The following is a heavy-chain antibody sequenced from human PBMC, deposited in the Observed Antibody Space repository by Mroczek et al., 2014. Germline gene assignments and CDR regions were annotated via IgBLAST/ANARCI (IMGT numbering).Heavy chain of an antibody. V-gene: IGHV4-34*01. D-gene: IGHD6-19*01. Sequence: QVQLQQWGAGLLKPSETLSLTCAVYGGSFSGYYWSWIRQPPGKGLEWIGEINHSGSTNYNPSLKSRVTISVDTSKNQFSLKLSSVTAADTAVYYCARGRVAVAGPGVYRGRYLDYWGQGTLVTV. CDR2: INHSGST. CDR1: GGSFSGYY. CDR3: ARGRVAVAGPGVYRGRYLDY. J-gene: IGHJ4*02.